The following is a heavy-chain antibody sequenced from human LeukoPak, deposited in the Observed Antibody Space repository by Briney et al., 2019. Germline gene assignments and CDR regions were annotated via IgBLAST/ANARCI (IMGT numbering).Heavy chain of an antibody. CDR1: GASISSATYY. Sequence: SETLSLTCTVSGASISSATYYWGWIRQPPGKGLEWIGTIYYDGNTYYNPSLKSRVTISPDTSKNQFSLRLTSVTAADTAVYYCARSGGQWLVPDYWGQGTLVTVSS. V-gene: IGHV4-39*07. CDR3: ARSGGQWLVPDY. CDR2: IYYDGNT. J-gene: IGHJ4*02. D-gene: IGHD6-19*01.